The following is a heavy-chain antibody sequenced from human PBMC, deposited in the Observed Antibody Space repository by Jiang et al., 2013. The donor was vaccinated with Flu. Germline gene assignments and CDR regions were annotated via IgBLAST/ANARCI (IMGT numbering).Heavy chain of an antibody. D-gene: IGHD3-22*01. CDR3: AHSKHYYDSSGYDAFDY. V-gene: IGHV2-5*01. CDR1: GFSLTTPEVG. CDR2: IYWNDDK. Sequence: KPTQTLTLTCSFSGFSLTTPEVGVGWLRQPPGKALEWLGLIYWNDDKRYSPSLKSRLTITKDTSKNQVVLTMTNMDPVDTATYYCAHSKHYYDSSGYDAFDYWGQGTLVTVS. J-gene: IGHJ4*02.